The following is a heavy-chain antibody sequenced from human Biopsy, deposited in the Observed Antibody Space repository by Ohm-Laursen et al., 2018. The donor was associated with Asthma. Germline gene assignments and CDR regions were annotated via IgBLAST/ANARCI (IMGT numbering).Heavy chain of an antibody. CDR2: IYYSGST. Sequence: TLSLTCTVSYGSITSGGYYWTWIRQHPGKGLEWIGFIYYSGSTYYNPSLKRRVSISIDTSKNQFSLKLSSVTAADTAIYYCVRAVRNEQWLAPFDYWGQGKPVTVSS. D-gene: IGHD6-19*01. CDR3: VRAVRNEQWLAPFDY. V-gene: IGHV4-31*02. CDR1: YGSITSGGYY. J-gene: IGHJ4*02.